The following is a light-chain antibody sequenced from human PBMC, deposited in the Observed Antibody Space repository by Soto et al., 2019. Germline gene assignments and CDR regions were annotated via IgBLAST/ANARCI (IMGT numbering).Light chain of an antibody. CDR2: DAS. V-gene: IGKV3D-20*02. Sequence: EIVLTQSPGTLSLSPGERATLSCRASQTITNNYLAWYQQKPGQAPRLLIDDASRRATGIPDRFSGSGSGTDFTLTISRLEPEDFAVYYCQQRSTAPLTFGGGTKVEIK. CDR3: QQRSTAPLT. CDR1: QTITNNY. J-gene: IGKJ4*01.